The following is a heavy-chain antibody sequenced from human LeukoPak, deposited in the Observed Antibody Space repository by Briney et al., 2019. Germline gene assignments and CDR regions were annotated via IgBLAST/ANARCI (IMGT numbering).Heavy chain of an antibody. CDR2: IYYSGST. CDR3: ARGMVAAAYNWFDP. J-gene: IGHJ5*02. V-gene: IGHV4-30-4*01. D-gene: IGHD6-13*01. Sequence: SETLSLTCTVSGGSISSGDYYWSWIRQPPGKGLEWIGYIYYSGSTYYNPSLKSRVTISVDTSKNQFSLKLSSVTAADTAVYYCARGMVAAAYNWFDPWGQGTLVTVSS. CDR1: GGSISSGDYY.